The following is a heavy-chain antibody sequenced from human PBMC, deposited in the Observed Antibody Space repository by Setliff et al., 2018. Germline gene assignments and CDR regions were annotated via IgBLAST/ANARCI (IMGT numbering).Heavy chain of an antibody. V-gene: IGHV1-18*01. CDR2: IGAYNGNT. CDR1: GYTFTNYG. CDR3: ARGDYGDYGEGEAAY. D-gene: IGHD4-17*01. Sequence: ASVKVSCKASGYTFTNYGVTWVRQAPGQGLEWMGWIGAYNGNTYNAHKFQGRVTMTSDTSTSTAYMELRSLRSDDTAVYYCARGDYGDYGEGEAAYWGQGTLVTVSS. J-gene: IGHJ4*02.